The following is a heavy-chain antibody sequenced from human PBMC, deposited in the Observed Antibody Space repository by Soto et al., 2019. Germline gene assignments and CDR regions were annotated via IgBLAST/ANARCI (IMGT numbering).Heavy chain of an antibody. CDR1: GYTFTSYG. J-gene: IGHJ5*02. Sequence: GASVKVSCKASGYTFTSYGISWVRQAPGQGLEWMGWISAYNGNTNYAQKLQGRVTMTIDTSTSTAYMELRSLRSDDTAVYYCARDPTYCGGDCYWGGFDPWGQGTLVTVSS. V-gene: IGHV1-18*01. D-gene: IGHD2-21*02. CDR2: ISAYNGNT. CDR3: ARDPTYCGGDCYWGGFDP.